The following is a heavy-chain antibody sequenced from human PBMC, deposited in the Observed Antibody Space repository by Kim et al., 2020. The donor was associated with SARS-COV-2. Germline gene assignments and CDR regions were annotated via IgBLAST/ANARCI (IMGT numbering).Heavy chain of an antibody. CDR2: INPSGGST. Sequence: ASVKVSCKASGYTFTSYYMHWVRQAPGQGLEWMGIINPSGGSTSYAQKFQGRVTMTRDTSTSTVYMELSSLRSEDTAVYYCARDRRGSSGYYYGRGGFFDYWGQGTLVTVSS. J-gene: IGHJ4*02. V-gene: IGHV1-46*01. CDR3: ARDRRGSSGYYYGRGGFFDY. CDR1: GYTFTSYY. D-gene: IGHD3-22*01.